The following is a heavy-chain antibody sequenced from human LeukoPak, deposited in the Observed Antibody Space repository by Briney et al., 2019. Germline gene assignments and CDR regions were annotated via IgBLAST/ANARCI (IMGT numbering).Heavy chain of an antibody. D-gene: IGHD1-20*01. V-gene: IGHV3-21*01. CDR2: ISSSSSYI. CDR1: GFTFSSYS. Sequence: GGSLRLSCAASGFTFSSYSMNWVRQAPGKGLEWVSSISSSSSYIYYADSVKGRFTISRDNAKNSLYLQMNSLRAEDTAVYYCARGITGTTFGSPKIDYWGQGTLVTVSS. J-gene: IGHJ4*02. CDR3: ARGITGTTFGSPKIDY.